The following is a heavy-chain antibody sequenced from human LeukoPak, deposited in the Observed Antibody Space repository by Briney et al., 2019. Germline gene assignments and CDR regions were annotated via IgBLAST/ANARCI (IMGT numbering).Heavy chain of an antibody. CDR2: IKQDGNEK. V-gene: IGHV3-7*01. J-gene: IGHJ4*02. Sequence: PGGSLRLSCAASGFTFNTYWMSWVRQAPGKGLEWVANIKQDGNEKYYVDSVKGRFTISRDNAKSTVYLQMNSLTPEDTAVYYCARDGGTSTPFDYWGQGTLVTVSS. CDR3: ARDGGTSTPFDY. D-gene: IGHD2-15*01. CDR1: GFTFNTYW.